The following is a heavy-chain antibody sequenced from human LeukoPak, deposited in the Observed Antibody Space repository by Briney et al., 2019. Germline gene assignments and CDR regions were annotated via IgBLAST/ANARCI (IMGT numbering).Heavy chain of an antibody. J-gene: IGHJ5*02. CDR1: GLTLDDYA. D-gene: IGHD3-3*01. CDR2: ISGDGGST. Sequence: GGSLRLSCAASGLTLDDYAMHWVRQAPGKGLEWVSLISGDGGSTYYADSVKGRFTISRDNDKNSLYLQMNSLRTEDTALYYCAKDMERYYDFWSGYYNGFDPWGQGTLVTVSS. CDR3: AKDMERYYDFWSGYYNGFDP. V-gene: IGHV3-43*02.